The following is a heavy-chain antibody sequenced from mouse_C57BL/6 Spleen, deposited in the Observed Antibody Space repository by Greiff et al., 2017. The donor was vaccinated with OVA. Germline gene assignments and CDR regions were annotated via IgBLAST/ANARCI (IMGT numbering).Heavy chain of an antibody. CDR3: ARHEEGANWEFAY. D-gene: IGHD4-1*01. CDR2: FYPGSGSI. Sequence: QVQLQQSGAELVKPGASVKLSCKASGYTFTEYTIHWVKQRSGQGLEWIGWFYPGSGSIKYNEKFKDKATLTADKPSSTVYMELSRLTSEDSAVYFCARHEEGANWEFAYWGQGTLVTVSA. CDR1: GYTFTEYT. V-gene: IGHV1-62-2*01. J-gene: IGHJ3*01.